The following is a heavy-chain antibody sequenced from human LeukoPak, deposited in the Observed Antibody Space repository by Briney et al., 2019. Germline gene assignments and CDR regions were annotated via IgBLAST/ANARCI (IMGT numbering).Heavy chain of an antibody. D-gene: IGHD3-9*01. CDR1: GYTFTSYA. V-gene: IGHV1-18*01. J-gene: IGHJ4*02. CDR3: ARDPSQLRYFDWPPGDY. Sequence: ASVKVSCKASGYTFTSYAISWVRQAPGQGLEWMGWISAYNGNTNYAQKLQGRVTMTTDTSTSTAYMELRSLRSDDTAVYYCARDPSQLRYFDWPPGDYWGQGTLVTVSS. CDR2: ISAYNGNT.